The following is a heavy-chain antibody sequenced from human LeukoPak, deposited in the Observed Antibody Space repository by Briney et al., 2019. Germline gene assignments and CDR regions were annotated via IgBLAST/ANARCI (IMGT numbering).Heavy chain of an antibody. J-gene: IGHJ3*02. CDR1: GFTFSSYA. CDR3: ARGVTGTTSLGAFDI. D-gene: IGHD1-20*01. Sequence: TGGSLRLSCAASGFTFSSYAMHWVRQAPGKGLEYVSAISSNGGSTYYANSVKGRFTISRDNSKNTLYLQMGSLRAEDMAVYYCARGVTGTTSLGAFDIWGQGTMVTVSS. CDR2: ISSNGGST. V-gene: IGHV3-64*01.